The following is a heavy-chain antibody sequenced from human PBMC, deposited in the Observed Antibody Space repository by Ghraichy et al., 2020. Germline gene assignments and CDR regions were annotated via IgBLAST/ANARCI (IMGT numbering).Heavy chain of an antibody. V-gene: IGHV3-11*04. CDR1: GFRFSDYY. Sequence: GGSLRLSCAASGFRFSDYYMSWIRQAPGKGLEWVSHISTGGTIIYYADSVKGRFTISRDNAKNSLFLQMNSLRAEDTAVYYCTRESDGIGKIDYWGQGTLVTVSS. J-gene: IGHJ4*02. D-gene: IGHD1-14*01. CDR2: ISTGGTII. CDR3: TRESDGIGKIDY.